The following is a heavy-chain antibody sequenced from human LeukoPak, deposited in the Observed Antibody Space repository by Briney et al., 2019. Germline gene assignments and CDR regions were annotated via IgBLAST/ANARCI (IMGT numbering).Heavy chain of an antibody. CDR2: INPNSGGT. CDR1: GYTFTGYY. V-gene: IGHV1-2*04. D-gene: IGHD3-9*01. CDR3: ARGRNVLRYFDWYGANWFDP. Sequence: ASVTVSCKASGYTFTGYYMHWVRQAPGQGLEWMGWINPNSGGTNFAQKFQGWVTMTRDTSISTGYMELSRLRSDDTAVYYCARGRNVLRYFDWYGANWFDPWGQGTLVTVSS. J-gene: IGHJ5*02.